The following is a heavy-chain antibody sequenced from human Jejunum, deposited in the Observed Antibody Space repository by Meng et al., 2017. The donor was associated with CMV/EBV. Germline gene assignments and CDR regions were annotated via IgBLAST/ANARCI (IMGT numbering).Heavy chain of an antibody. CDR3: AREYGSGYPPDY. J-gene: IGHJ1*01. CDR2: IYYTGGT. Sequence: QVQLQESGPGPVKPSQTLSLTCTVSGGSISSGGYYWNWIRQHPGKGLEWIGSIYYTGGTYYNPSLKSRISMSVDTSKNQFSLKLTSVTAADTAVYYCAREYGSGYPPDYWGQGTLVTVSS. D-gene: IGHD3-10*01. CDR1: GGSISSGGYY. V-gene: IGHV4-31*03.